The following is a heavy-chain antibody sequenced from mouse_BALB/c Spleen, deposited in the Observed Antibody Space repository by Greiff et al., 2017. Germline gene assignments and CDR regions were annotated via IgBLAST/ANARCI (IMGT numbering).Heavy chain of an antibody. CDR1: GYTFTSYW. J-gene: IGHJ2*01. CDR3: AREGLDY. D-gene: IGHD3-3*01. Sequence: QVQLQQSGAELARPGASVKLSCKASGYTFTSYWMQWVKQRPGQGLEWIGAIYPGDGDTRYTQKFKGKATLTADKSSSTAYMQLSSLASEDSAVYYCAREGLDYWGQGTTLTVSS. CDR2: IYPGDGDT. V-gene: IGHV1-87*01.